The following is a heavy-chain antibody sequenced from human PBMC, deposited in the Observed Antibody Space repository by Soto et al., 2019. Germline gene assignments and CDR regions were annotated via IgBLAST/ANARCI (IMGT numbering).Heavy chain of an antibody. CDR3: ARHNYGSGSTYFDY. Sequence: SETLSLTCTVSGSPISSYYWSWIRQPPGKGLEWIGYIYYSGSTNYNPSLKSRVTIPVDTSKNQFSLKLNSITAADTAVYYCARHNYGSGSTYFDYWGQGTLVTVSS. J-gene: IGHJ4*02. CDR2: IYYSGST. V-gene: IGHV4-59*08. CDR1: GSPISSYY. D-gene: IGHD3-10*01.